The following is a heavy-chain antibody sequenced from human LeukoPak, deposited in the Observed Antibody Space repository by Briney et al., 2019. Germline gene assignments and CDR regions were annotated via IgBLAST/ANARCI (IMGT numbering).Heavy chain of an antibody. J-gene: IGHJ4*02. V-gene: IGHV1-2*02. Sequence: GASVKVSCKASGYTFTGYYMHWMRQAPGQGLEWMGWINPNSGGTNYAQKLQGRVTMTRDTSISTAYMELSRLRSDDTAVYYCASSGHVDIVATMIFDYWGQGTLVTVSS. CDR2: INPNSGGT. CDR1: GYTFTGYY. D-gene: IGHD5-12*01. CDR3: ASSGHVDIVATMIFDY.